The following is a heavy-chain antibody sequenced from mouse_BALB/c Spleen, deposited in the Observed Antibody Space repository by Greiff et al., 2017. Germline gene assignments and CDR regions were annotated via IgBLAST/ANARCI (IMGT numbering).Heavy chain of an antibody. Sequence: EVKLVESGGGLVKPGGSLKLSCAASGFTFSSYAMSWVRQTPEKRLEWVASISSGGSTYYPDSVKGRFTISRDNARNILYLQMSSLRSEDTAMYYCARVHYYGSSGYFDVWGAGTTVTVSS. D-gene: IGHD1-1*01. J-gene: IGHJ1*01. CDR1: GFTFSSYA. CDR2: ISSGGST. CDR3: ARVHYYGSSGYFDV. V-gene: IGHV5-6-5*01.